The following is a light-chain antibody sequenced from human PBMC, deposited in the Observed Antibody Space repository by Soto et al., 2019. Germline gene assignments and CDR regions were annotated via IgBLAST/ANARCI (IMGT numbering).Light chain of an antibody. CDR1: QSVRSF. J-gene: IGKJ4*01. CDR2: DAS. V-gene: IGKV3-11*01. CDR3: QQRSSWPPALS. Sequence: EIVLTQSPATLSLSPGERATLSCRASQSVRSFLAWYQQKPGQAPRLLIDDASNRATGVPGRFSGSGSGTDFHLTISSLEPEDFAVYYCQQRSSWPPALSFGGGTKVE.